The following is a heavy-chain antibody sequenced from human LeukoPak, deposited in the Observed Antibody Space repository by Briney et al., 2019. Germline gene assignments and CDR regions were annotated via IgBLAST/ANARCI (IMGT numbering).Heavy chain of an antibody. J-gene: IGHJ4*02. V-gene: IGHV1-46*01. D-gene: IGHD5-24*01. CDR2: INPSGGST. CDR1: GYTFTSYY. CDR3: ARGTLGYIQNLDS. Sequence: ASVKVSCKASGYTFTSYYMHRVRQAPGQGLEWMGIINPSGGSTSYAQKFQGRVTMTRDMSTSTVYMELSSLRSEDTAVYYCARGTLGYIQNLDSWGQGTLVTVST.